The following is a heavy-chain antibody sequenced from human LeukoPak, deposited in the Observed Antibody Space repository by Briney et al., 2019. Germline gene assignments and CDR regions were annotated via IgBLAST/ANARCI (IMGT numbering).Heavy chain of an antibody. CDR2: ISDSGTTI. CDR3: ARECNHYLLI. J-gene: IGHJ4*02. Sequence: GGSLRLSCAVSGFSFSDYYMSWIRQAPGKGLEWVSYISDSGTTIYYADSVEGRFTVSRDNAKNSLYLQMNSLRAEDTAVYYCARECNHYLLIWGQGTLVTVSS. D-gene: IGHD1-14*01. CDR1: GFSFSDYY. V-gene: IGHV3-11*01.